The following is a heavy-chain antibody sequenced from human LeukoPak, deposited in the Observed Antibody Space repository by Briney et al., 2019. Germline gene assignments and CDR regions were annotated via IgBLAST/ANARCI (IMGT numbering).Heavy chain of an antibody. CDR1: GFTFSGSG. V-gene: IGHV3-23*01. Sequence: PGGCLRLSCAASGFTFSGSGMSWVRQAPGKGLECTSSSGDSDGSTHYADSLKGRFTISRDNSKNTLYLQMNNLRAEDTAVYYCAKGGCRGTCNPLAYWGQGALVTVSP. J-gene: IGHJ4*02. D-gene: IGHD2-15*01. CDR3: AKGGCRGTCNPLAY. CDR2: SGDSDGST.